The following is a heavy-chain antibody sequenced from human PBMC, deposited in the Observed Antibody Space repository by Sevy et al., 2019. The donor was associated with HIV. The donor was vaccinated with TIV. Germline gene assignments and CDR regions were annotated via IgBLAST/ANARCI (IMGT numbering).Heavy chain of an antibody. V-gene: IGHV3-23*01. CDR1: GFTFSKYS. CDR3: AREGCTKPHDY. Sequence: GGSLRLSCAASGFTFSKYSMSWVRQPPGKGLEWVSTLSFGGGEINYADSVKGRFTISRDNSKSSVYLQMNNLRPEDMAVYYGAREGCTKPHDYWGQGTLVTVSS. CDR2: LSFGGGEI. J-gene: IGHJ4*02. D-gene: IGHD2-8*01.